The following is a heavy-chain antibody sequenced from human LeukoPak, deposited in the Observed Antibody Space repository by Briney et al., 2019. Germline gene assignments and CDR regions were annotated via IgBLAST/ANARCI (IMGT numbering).Heavy chain of an antibody. CDR2: IYYSGST. Sequence: SETLSLTCTVSGGSISSSSYYWGWIRQPPGKGLEWIGSIYYSGSTYYNPSLKSRVTISVDTSKNQFSLKLSSVTAADTAVYYCARRDRDSIAAAHEYFDYWGQGTLVTVSS. CDR3: ARRDRDSIAAAHEYFDY. D-gene: IGHD6-13*01. CDR1: GGSISSSSYY. V-gene: IGHV4-39*01. J-gene: IGHJ4*02.